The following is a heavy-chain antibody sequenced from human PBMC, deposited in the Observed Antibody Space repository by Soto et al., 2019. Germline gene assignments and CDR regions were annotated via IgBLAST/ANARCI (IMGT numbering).Heavy chain of an antibody. CDR2: IWSDGSNK. D-gene: IGHD3-3*01. CDR3: AREFWSGLFDY. CDR1: GFTFSSYG. Sequence: QVQLVESGGGVVQPGRSLRLSCAASGFTFSSYGLHWVRQAPGKGLEWVAVIWSDGSNKYYADSVKGRFTISRDNSQNTLYLQMNSLRAEDTAVYYCAREFWSGLFDYWGQGTLVTVSS. J-gene: IGHJ4*02. V-gene: IGHV3-33*01.